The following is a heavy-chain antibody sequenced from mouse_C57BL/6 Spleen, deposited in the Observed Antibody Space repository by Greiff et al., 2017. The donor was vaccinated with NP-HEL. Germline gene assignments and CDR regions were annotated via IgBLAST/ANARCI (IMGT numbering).Heavy chain of an antibody. CDR1: GFTFSSYT. D-gene: IGHD2-5*01. CDR2: ISGGGGNT. J-gene: IGHJ2*01. CDR3: ARYASYSNYPYYFDY. V-gene: IGHV5-9*01. Sequence: EVKLVESGGGLVKPGGSLKLSCAASGFTFSSYTMSWVRQTPEKRLEWVATISGGGGNTYYPDSVKGRFTISRDNAKNTLYLQMSSLRSEDTALYYCARYASYSNYPYYFDYWGQGTTLTDSS.